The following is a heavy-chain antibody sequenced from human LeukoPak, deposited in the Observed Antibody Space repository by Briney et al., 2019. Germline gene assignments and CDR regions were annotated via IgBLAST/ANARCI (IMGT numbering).Heavy chain of an antibody. CDR2: ISSNGGST. CDR3: VKDRGAARPPGYFDY. CDR1: GFTFSSYA. J-gene: IGHJ4*02. Sequence: PGGSLRLSCSASGFTFSSYAMHWVRQAPGRGLEYVSAISSNGGSTYYADSVKGRFTISRDNSKNTLYLQMSSLRAEDTAVYYCVKDRGAARPPGYFDYWGQGTLVTVSS. V-gene: IGHV3-64D*06. D-gene: IGHD6-6*01.